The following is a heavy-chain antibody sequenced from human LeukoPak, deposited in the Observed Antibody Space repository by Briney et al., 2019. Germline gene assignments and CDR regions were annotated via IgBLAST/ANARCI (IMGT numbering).Heavy chain of an antibody. CDR1: GFTFSSHA. J-gene: IGHJ4*02. Sequence: PGGSLRLSCAASGFTFSSHAMSWVRQAPGKGLEWVSTISPATSTTYLADSVKGRFTVSRDNSKNMVWLQMSSLRAEDTAIYYCAKVPSYCRGDCFSYWGQGTLVTVSS. CDR2: ISPATSTT. CDR3: AKVPSYCRGDCFSY. V-gene: IGHV3-23*01. D-gene: IGHD2-21*02.